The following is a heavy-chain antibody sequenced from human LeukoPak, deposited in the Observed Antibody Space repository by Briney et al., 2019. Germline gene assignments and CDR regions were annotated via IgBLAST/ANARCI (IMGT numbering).Heavy chain of an antibody. CDR3: ARDLLPLY. CDR1: GGSISSSSYY. J-gene: IGHJ4*02. D-gene: IGHD1-14*01. Sequence: SQTLSLTCTVSGGSISSSSYYWGWIRQPPGKGLEWIGSIYYSGSTYYNPSLKSRVTISVDTSKNQFSLKLSSVTAADTAVYYCARDLLPLYWGQGTLVTVSS. V-gene: IGHV4-39*07. CDR2: IYYSGST.